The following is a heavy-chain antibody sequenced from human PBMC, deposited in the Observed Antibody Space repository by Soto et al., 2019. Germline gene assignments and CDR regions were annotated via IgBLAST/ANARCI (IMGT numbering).Heavy chain of an antibody. J-gene: IGHJ2*01. Sequence: QVQLVESGGGVVQPGRSLRLSCSASGFTFSTHGMHWVRQAPGKGLEGVTVISYDGSNEYYADSVKGRFTISRDNNKNTLYLQMNSLRAEDTAVYYCAKGSRGSGLNCYFDLWGRGTLVTVSS. CDR1: GFTFSTHG. CDR2: ISYDGSNE. V-gene: IGHV3-30*18. D-gene: IGHD2-15*01. CDR3: AKGSRGSGLNCYFDL.